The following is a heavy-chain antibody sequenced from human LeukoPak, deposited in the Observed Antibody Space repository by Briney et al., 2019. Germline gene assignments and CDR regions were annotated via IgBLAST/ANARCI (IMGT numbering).Heavy chain of an antibody. D-gene: IGHD6-25*01. CDR2: INHSGST. CDR1: GGSFSGYY. J-gene: IGHJ5*02. Sequence: SETLSLTCAAYGGSFSGYYWSWIRQPPGKGLEWIGEINHSGSTNYNPSLKSRVTISVDTSKNQFSLKLSSVTAADTAVYYCAAGPRGWFDPWGQGTLVTVSS. V-gene: IGHV4-34*01. CDR3: AAGPRGWFDP.